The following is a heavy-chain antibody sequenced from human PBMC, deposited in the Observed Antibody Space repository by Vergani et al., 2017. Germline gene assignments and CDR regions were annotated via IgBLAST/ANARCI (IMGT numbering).Heavy chain of an antibody. V-gene: IGHV3-23*04. Sequence: EVQLVESGGDLAQPGGSLTLSCVAYGLAFSDYTMSWVRQAPGRGLEWVSIISGSATGGVTYVADSVKGRFTIFRDNSKNTLSLQMNSLRAEDTAVYYCAKLXSGRIVGPLYYFDSWGQGTLITVSS. CDR1: GLAFSDYT. D-gene: IGHD1-26*01. CDR2: ISGSATGGVT. J-gene: IGHJ4*02. CDR3: AKLXSGRIVGPLYYFDS.